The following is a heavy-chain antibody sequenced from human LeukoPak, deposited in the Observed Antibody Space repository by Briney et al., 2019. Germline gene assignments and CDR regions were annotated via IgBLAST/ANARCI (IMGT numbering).Heavy chain of an antibody. CDR1: GFTFSSYA. D-gene: IGHD2-2*01. Sequence: GGSLRLSCAASGFTFSSYAMSWVRQAPGSGLEWVSAISGSGGSTYYADSVKGRFTISRDNSKNTLYLQMNSLRVEDTAVYYCARGWYQLLYYFDYWGQGTLVTVSS. CDR2: ISGSGGST. J-gene: IGHJ4*02. CDR3: ARGWYQLLYYFDY. V-gene: IGHV3-23*01.